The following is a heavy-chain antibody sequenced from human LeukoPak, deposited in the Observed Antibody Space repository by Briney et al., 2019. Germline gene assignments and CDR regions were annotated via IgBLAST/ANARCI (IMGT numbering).Heavy chain of an antibody. CDR3: ARGPYSYDSSGAFDI. Sequence: SETLSLTCTVSGGSISSSYWSWIRQPPGKGLEWIGYIYYSGSTNYNPSLKSRVTISVDTSKNQFSLKLSSVTAADTAVYFCARGPYSYDSSGAFDIWGQGTMVTVSS. V-gene: IGHV4-59*01. CDR1: GGSISSSY. CDR2: IYYSGST. J-gene: IGHJ3*02. D-gene: IGHD3-22*01.